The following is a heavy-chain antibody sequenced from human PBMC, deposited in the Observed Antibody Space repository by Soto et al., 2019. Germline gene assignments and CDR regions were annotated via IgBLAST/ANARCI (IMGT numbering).Heavy chain of an antibody. Sequence: SVKVSCKASGGTFSSYAISWVRQAPGQGLEWMGGIIPIFGTANYAQKFQGRVTITADESTSTAYMELSSLRSEDTAVYYCARGIEYYYGSGSPFQLWGQGTLVTVSA. CDR2: IIPIFGTA. V-gene: IGHV1-69*13. D-gene: IGHD3-10*01. CDR1: GGTFSSYA. J-gene: IGHJ1*01. CDR3: ARGIEYYYGSGSPFQL.